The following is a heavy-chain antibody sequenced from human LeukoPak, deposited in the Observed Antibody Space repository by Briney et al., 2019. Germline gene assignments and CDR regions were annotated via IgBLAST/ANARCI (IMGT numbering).Heavy chain of an antibody. CDR3: ARPRTKLLSDAFDI. Sequence: PGGSLRLSCAASGFTFSDYYMSWIRQPPGKGLEWIGEINHSGSTNYNPSLKSRVTISVDTSKNQFSLKLSSVTAADTAVYYCARPRTKLLSDAFDIWGQGTMVTVSS. D-gene: IGHD4-23*01. V-gene: IGHV4-34*01. CDR1: GFTFSDYY. CDR2: INHSGST. J-gene: IGHJ3*02.